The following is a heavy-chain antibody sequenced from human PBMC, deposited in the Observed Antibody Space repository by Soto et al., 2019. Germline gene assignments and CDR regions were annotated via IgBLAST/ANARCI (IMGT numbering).Heavy chain of an antibody. V-gene: IGHV3-11*05. CDR1: GFTFSDYS. CDR2: ISISSSYT. CDR3: ARGSKTFDY. J-gene: IGHJ4*02. Sequence: QVQLVESGGGLVKPGVSLRLSCAASGFTFSDYSMSCIRQAQGKVLEWLSYISISSSYTNYADSVQGRFTISRDNAKNSLFLQMNSLRAEDTAVYYCARGSKTFDYWGQGTLVTVS.